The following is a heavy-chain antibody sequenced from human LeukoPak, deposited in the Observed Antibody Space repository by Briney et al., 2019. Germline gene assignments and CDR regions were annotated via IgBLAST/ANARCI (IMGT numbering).Heavy chain of an antibody. D-gene: IGHD2/OR15-2a*01. CDR2: ISYDGSNK. Sequence: GRSLRLSCATSVFTFSSYAFHWVRQAPGKGLEWVAVISYDGSNKYYADSVKGRFTISRDNSKNTLYLQMNSLRAEDTAVYYCARGQEESFDYWGQGTLVTVSS. CDR1: VFTFSSYA. J-gene: IGHJ4*02. CDR3: ARGQEESFDY. V-gene: IGHV3-30-3*01.